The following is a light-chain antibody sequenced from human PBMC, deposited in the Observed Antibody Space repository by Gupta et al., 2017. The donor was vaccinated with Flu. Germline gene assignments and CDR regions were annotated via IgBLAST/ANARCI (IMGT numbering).Light chain of an antibody. CDR1: KRISSW. Sequence: DIQMTQSPSSVCPSLGDRVTITCRASKRISSWLAWYQQKQGEAPKLLIYAASSLQSGVASRFSGSGSGTDVTLTISSLQPEDFATYYCQQTNSCPSCAFGQGTKLEIK. V-gene: IGKV1-12*02. CDR2: AAS. J-gene: IGKJ2*02. CDR3: QQTNSCPSCA.